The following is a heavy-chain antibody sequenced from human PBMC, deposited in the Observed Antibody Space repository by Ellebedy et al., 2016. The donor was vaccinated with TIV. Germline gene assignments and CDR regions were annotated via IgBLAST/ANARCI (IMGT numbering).Heavy chain of an antibody. CDR2: IWYDGSNK. CDR3: ARGSQFRNWLDP. D-gene: IGHD1-26*01. Sequence: GESLKISXAASGFTFRAYGMHWVRQAPGKGLEWLAVIWYDGSNKYYADSVKGRFTIFRDNSKNTLYLQLNSLRVEDTAVYYCARGSQFRNWLDPWGQGTLVTVSS. V-gene: IGHV3-33*01. J-gene: IGHJ5*02. CDR1: GFTFRAYG.